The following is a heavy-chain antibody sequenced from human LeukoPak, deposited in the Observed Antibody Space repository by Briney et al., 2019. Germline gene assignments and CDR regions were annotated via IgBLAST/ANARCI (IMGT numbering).Heavy chain of an antibody. CDR2: ISGSGGST. D-gene: IGHD2-8*01. CDR3: ARPGRGGLYGGGFQH. V-gene: IGHV3-23*01. CDR1: GFTFSSYA. Sequence: QPGGSLRLSCAASGFTFSSYAMSWVRQAPGKGLEWVSAISGSGGSTYYADSVKGRFTISRDNSKNTLYLQMNSLRAEDTALYYCARPGRGGLYGGGFQHWGQGTLVTVSS. J-gene: IGHJ1*01.